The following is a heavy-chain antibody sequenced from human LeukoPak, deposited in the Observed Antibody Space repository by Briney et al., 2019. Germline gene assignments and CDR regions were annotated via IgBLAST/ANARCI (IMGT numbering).Heavy chain of an antibody. Sequence: ASVKVSCKXSGFTFTSAAMQWVRQARRQRLEWIGRIVVGSGNTNYAQKFQERVTITRDMSTSTAYMELSSLRSEDTAVYYCAAAYYDILTGHFPFDYWGQGTLVTVSS. CDR2: IVVGSGNT. CDR1: GFTFTSAA. J-gene: IGHJ4*02. V-gene: IGHV1-58*02. CDR3: AAAYYDILTGHFPFDY. D-gene: IGHD3-9*01.